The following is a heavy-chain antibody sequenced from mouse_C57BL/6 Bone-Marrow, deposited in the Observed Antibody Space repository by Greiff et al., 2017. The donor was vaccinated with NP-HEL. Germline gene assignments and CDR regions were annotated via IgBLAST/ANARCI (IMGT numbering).Heavy chain of an antibody. CDR2: IYPGSGNT. V-gene: IGHV1-76*01. Sequence: QVQLQQSGAELVRPGASVKLSCKASGYTFTDYYINWVKQRPGQGLEWIARIYPGSGNTYYNEKFKGKATLTAEKSSSTAYMQLSSLTSEDSAVYFCARHYYGNYDCDYWGQGTTLTVSS. D-gene: IGHD2-1*01. J-gene: IGHJ2*01. CDR1: GYTFTDYY. CDR3: ARHYYGNYDCDY.